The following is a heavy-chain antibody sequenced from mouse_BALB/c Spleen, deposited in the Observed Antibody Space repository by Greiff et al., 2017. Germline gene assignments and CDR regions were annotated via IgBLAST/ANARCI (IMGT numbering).Heavy chain of an antibody. J-gene: IGHJ4*01. D-gene: IGHD2-2*01. V-gene: IGHV5-9-4*01. CDR2: ISSGGSYT. CDR3: ARYGYDDAMDY. CDR1: GFTFSSYA. Sequence: EVMLVESGGGLVKPGGSLKLSCAASGFTFSSYAMSWVRQSPEKRLEWVAEISSGGSYTYYPDTVTGRFTISRDNAKNTLYLEMSSLRSEDTAMYYCARYGYDDAMDYWGQGTSVTVSS.